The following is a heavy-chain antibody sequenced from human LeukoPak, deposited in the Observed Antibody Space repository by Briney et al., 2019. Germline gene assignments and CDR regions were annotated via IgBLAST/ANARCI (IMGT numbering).Heavy chain of an antibody. D-gene: IGHD4-23*01. CDR3: ARVRSGGNRNFDY. CDR1: GFTFSSYW. J-gene: IGHJ4*02. V-gene: IGHV3-7*01. CDR2: IKQDGSEK. Sequence: GGSLRLSCAASGFTFSSYWMSWVRQAPGKGLERVANIKQDGSEKYYVDSVKGRFTISRDNAKNSLYLQMNSLRAEDTAVYYCARVRSGGNRNFDYWGQGTLVTVSS.